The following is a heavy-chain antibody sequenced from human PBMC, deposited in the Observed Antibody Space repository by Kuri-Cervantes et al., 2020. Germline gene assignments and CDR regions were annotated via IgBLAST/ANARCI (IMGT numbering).Heavy chain of an antibody. V-gene: IGHV3-73*01. CDR2: IRSKANSYAT. J-gene: IGHJ3*02. Sequence: GESLKISCAASGFTFSGSAMHWVRQASGKGLEWVGRIRSKANSYATAYAASVKGRFTISRDNAKNSLYLQMNSLRAEDTAVYYCAKDLRSSSWYGSVAFDIWGQGTMVTVSS. CDR1: GFTFSGSA. CDR3: AKDLRSSSWYGSVAFDI. D-gene: IGHD6-13*01.